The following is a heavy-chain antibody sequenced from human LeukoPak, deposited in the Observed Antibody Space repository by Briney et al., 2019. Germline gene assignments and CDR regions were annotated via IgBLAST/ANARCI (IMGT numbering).Heavy chain of an antibody. J-gene: IGHJ5*02. V-gene: IGHV4-59*08. Sequence: SETLSLTCTVSGGSISSYYWSWIRQPPGKGLEWIAYIYYSGSTKYNPSLKSRVTISLDRSKNQFSLKLRSVTAADTAVYYCARLQVHCGGDCYTRWFDPWGQGTLVTVSS. CDR3: ARLQVHCGGDCYTRWFDP. CDR1: GGSISSYY. CDR2: IYYSGST. D-gene: IGHD2-21*02.